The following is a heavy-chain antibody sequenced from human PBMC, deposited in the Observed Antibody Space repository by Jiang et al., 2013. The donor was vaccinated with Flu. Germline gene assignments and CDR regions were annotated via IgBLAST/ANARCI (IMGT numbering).Heavy chain of an antibody. V-gene: IGHV3-20*01. CDR2: INWNGGST. D-gene: IGHD6-13*01. J-gene: IGHJ5*02. Sequence: VQLVESGGGVVRPGGSLRLSCAASGFTFDDYGMTWVRQAPGKGLEWVSGINWNGGSTGYADSVKGRFTISRDNAKNFLYLQMNSLRAEDTALYHCARAIAAAGTGWFDPVGPGTLVTVS. CDR3: ARAIAAAGTGWFDP. CDR1: GFTFDDYG.